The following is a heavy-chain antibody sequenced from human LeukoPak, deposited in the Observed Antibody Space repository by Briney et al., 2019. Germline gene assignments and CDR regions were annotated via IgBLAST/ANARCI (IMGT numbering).Heavy chain of an antibody. CDR3: GKDTRCGTGGRAFDY. CDR1: GFTFTTYA. Sequence: PGGSLRLSCAASGFTFTTYAVSWVRQAPGKGLEWVSAISGGGGTTYYADSVKGRFSISRDNSKKTLYLQMNSLRAEDTALNYCGKDTRCGTGGRAFDYWGQGTLVTVSS. D-gene: IGHD1-14*01. CDR2: ISGGGGTT. J-gene: IGHJ4*02. V-gene: IGHV3-23*01.